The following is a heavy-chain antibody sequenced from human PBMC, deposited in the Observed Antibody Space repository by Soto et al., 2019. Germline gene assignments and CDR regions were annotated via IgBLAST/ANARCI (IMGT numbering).Heavy chain of an antibody. CDR2: IYWDDDK. Sequence: QITLKESGPPLVKPTQTLTLTCTFSGFSLSTSGVGVGWIRQPPGKALEWLALIYWDDDKRYSPSLNSRLTITKDTSKNQVVLTMTNMDPVDTATCYCAHSRPPRLLDYWGQGTLVTVSP. CDR3: AHSRPPRLLDY. D-gene: IGHD6-6*01. V-gene: IGHV2-5*02. CDR1: GFSLSTSGVG. J-gene: IGHJ4*02.